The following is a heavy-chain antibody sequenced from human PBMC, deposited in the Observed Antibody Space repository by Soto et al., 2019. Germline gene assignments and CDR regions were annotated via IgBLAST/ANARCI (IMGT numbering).Heavy chain of an antibody. CDR2: ISYDESNK. D-gene: IGHD6-13*01. J-gene: IGHJ4*02. CDR3: ALHSSSSHFDY. CDR1: GFTFSSYG. V-gene: IGHV3-30*03. Sequence: PGGSLRLSCAASGFTFSSYGMHWVRQAPGKGLEWVAVISYDESNKYYADSVKGRFTISIDNSKNTLYLQMNSLRAEDTAVYYCALHSSSSHFDYWGQGTLVTVSS.